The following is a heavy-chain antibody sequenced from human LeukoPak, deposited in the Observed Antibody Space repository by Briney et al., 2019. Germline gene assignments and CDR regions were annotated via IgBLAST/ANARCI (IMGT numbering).Heavy chain of an antibody. CDR3: TRERGFNYFDY. CDR1: GFTFSTYW. CDR2: ISNDESST. Sequence: GGSLRLSCAASGFTFSTYWMHWVRHAPGKGLVWVSRISNDESSTTYADSVEGRFTISRDNAKNILYLQMSSLRAEDTAVYYCTRERGFNYFDYWGQGTLVTVSS. V-gene: IGHV3-74*01. J-gene: IGHJ4*02.